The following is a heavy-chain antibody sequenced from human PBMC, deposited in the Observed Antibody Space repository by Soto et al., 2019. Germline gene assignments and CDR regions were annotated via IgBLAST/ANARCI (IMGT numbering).Heavy chain of an antibody. D-gene: IGHD3-10*01. CDR1: GFTVSSNY. CDR3: ARNGRDYYGLGSYKSLGMDV. Sequence: GGSLRLSCAASGFTVSSNYMSWVRQAPVKGLEWVSVIYSVGSTYYADSVKDRFTISRHNSNNTLFLQMNSLRTEDTAVYYCARNGRDYYGLGSYKSLGMDVWGQGTTVTVSS. J-gene: IGHJ6*02. V-gene: IGHV3-53*04. CDR2: IYSVGST.